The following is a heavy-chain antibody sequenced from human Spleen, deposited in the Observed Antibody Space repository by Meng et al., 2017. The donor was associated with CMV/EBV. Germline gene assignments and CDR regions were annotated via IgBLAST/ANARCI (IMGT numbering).Heavy chain of an antibody. CDR1: GGSISSYY. J-gene: IGHJ4*02. CDR2: IYYSGST. CDR3: ATDPIPKGY. V-gene: IGHV4-39*07. Sequence: SETLSLTCNVSGGSISSYYWGWIRQPPGKGLEWIGSIYYSGSTYYNPSLKSRVTISVDTSKNHFSLKLSSVTAADTAVYYCATDPIPKGYWGQGTLVTVSS.